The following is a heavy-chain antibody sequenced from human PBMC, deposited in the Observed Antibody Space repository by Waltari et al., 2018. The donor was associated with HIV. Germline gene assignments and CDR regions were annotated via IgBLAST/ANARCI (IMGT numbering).Heavy chain of an antibody. J-gene: IGHJ4*02. V-gene: IGHV3-20*03. CDR3: ARDYGSGSYYNY. CDR1: GFNFDAHG. Sequence: EVQLVESGGGVVRPGGSLRLSFSTSGFNFDAHGMSWVRQAPGKGLEWVSGINWNGGSTGYADSVKGRFTISRDNAKNSLYLQMNSLRAEDTALYYCARDYGSGSYYNYWGQGTLVTVSS. CDR2: INWNGGST. D-gene: IGHD3-10*01.